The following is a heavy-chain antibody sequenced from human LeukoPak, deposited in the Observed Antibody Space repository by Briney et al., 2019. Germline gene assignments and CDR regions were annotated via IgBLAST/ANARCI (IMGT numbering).Heavy chain of an antibody. V-gene: IGHV3-7*03. J-gene: IGHJ6*02. CDR2: VNRDGSET. Sequence: GGSLRLSCAASGFSLSSHWMTRVRQVPGRGPEWVANVNRDGSETYYLDSVKGRFTISKDNAKNSLYLQMNSLRAEDTALYHCARNNGMDVWGQGTTVIVSS. CDR1: GFSLSSHW. CDR3: ARNNGMDV.